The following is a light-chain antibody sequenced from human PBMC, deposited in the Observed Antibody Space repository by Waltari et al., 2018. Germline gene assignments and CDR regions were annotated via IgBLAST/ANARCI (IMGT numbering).Light chain of an antibody. J-gene: IGKJ3*01. CDR2: DAS. Sequence: EIVLTQSPGTLSLSPGERATLSCSASQSVGSNFLAWYQQKPGQAPRLVIFDASNRATGIPDRFSGSGSGTDFTLTISRLEPEDFAMYYCLHYHDSPHTFGPGTTVDIK. V-gene: IGKV3-20*01. CDR3: LHYHDSPHT. CDR1: QSVGSNF.